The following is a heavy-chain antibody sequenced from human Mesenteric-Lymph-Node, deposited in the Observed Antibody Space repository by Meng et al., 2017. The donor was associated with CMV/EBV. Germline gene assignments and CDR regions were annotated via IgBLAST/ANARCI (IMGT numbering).Heavy chain of an antibody. J-gene: IGHJ6*02. V-gene: IGHV1-69*10. CDR1: GGTFSSYA. CDR3: AGVVKPPSPNYGMDV. CDR2: IIPILDIA. D-gene: IGHD1-14*01. Sequence: SVKVSCKASGGTFSSYAITWVRQAPGQGLEWMGGIIPILDIANYAQKFQGRVTITTDESTSTAYMELGSLRSEDTAVYYCAGVVKPPSPNYGMDVWGQGTTVTVSS.